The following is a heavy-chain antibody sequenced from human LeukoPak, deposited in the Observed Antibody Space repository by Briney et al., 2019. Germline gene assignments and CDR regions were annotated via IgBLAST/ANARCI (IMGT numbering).Heavy chain of an antibody. Sequence: GGSLSFSCTASGFTFSSYEMNWVRQAPGKGQEWVSYISSSCNPIYYAASVKNRFTISRDNAKNSLFLQMNSLRGQDTAVYYCARRIPMVRPATGYWGQRALFTVSS. CDR1: GFTFSSYE. CDR2: ISSSCNPI. J-gene: IGHJ4*02. V-gene: IGHV3-48*03. CDR3: ARRIPMVRPATGY. D-gene: IGHD3-10*01.